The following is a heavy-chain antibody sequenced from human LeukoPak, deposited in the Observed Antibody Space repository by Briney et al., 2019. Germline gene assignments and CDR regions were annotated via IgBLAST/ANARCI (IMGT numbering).Heavy chain of an antibody. Sequence: ASVKVSCKASGGTSNSYAISWVRQAPGQGLDWMGRTIPILHITNYAQKFQGRVTITTDESTSTAYMELSSLRSEDTAVYYCARDSPRDDSSGYSLDYWGQGTLVTVSS. D-gene: IGHD3-22*01. J-gene: IGHJ4*02. V-gene: IGHV1-69*04. CDR2: TIPILHIT. CDR3: ARDSPRDDSSGYSLDY. CDR1: GGTSNSYA.